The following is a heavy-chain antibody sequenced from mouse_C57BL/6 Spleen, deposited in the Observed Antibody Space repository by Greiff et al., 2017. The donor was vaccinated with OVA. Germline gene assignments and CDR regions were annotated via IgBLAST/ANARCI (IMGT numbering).Heavy chain of an antibody. CDR1: GYSFTGYF. D-gene: IGHD1-1*01. Sequence: VQLKESGPELVKPGDSVKISCKASGYSFTGYFMNWVMQSHGKSLEWIGRINPYNGDTFYNQKFKGKATLTVDKSSSTAHMELRSLTSEDSAVYYCARSGYYSSSPYFGYWGQGTTLTVSS. CDR3: ARSGYYSSSPYFGY. CDR2: INPYNGDT. V-gene: IGHV1-20*01. J-gene: IGHJ2*01.